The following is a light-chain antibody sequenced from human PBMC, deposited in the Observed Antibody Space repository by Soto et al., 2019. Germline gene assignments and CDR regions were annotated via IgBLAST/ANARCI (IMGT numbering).Light chain of an antibody. Sequence: QCVLTQPAPGSGTPGQRVTISCSAHSTIIGSNTGNWYQHLPGTAPKLLSYTNNQQPSGVRGRWCGTRSGTSDSTPARGLQSEDEADYHCVSCNDNLSALVFGTESKVT. V-gene: IGLV1-44*01. CDR3: VSCNDNLSALV. CDR1: STIIGSNT. CDR2: TNN. J-gene: IGLJ1*01.